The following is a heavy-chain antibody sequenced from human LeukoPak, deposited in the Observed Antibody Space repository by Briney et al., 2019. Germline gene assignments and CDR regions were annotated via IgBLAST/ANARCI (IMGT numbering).Heavy chain of an antibody. V-gene: IGHV3-30*14. J-gene: IGHJ5*02. D-gene: IGHD2-15*01. CDR3: ARDLGYCSGGSCYEGGFDP. CDR1: GFTFSSYA. CDR2: ISYDGSNK. Sequence: GGSLRLSCAASGFTFSSYAMHWVRQAPGKGLEWVAVISYDGSNKYYADSVKGRFTISRDNSKNTLYLQMNSLRAEDTAVYYCARDLGYCSGGSCYEGGFDPWGQGTLVTVSS.